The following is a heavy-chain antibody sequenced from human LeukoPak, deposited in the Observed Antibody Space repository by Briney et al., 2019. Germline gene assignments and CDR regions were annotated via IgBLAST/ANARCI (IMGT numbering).Heavy chain of an antibody. V-gene: IGHV3-48*01. CDR1: GFSFSYYG. CDR3: ARDFDY. CDR2: IHERGSPI. J-gene: IGHJ4*02. Sequence: GGSLRLSCAASGFSFSYYGMNWVRQAPGKGLEWISYIHERGSPIYYADSVKGRFTISRDNAKNSLYLQMNSLRAEDTAVYYCARDFDYWGQGTLVTVPS.